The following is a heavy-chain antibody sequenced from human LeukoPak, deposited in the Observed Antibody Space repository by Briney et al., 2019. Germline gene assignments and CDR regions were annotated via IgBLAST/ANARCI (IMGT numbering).Heavy chain of an antibody. CDR2: IWYDGSNK. CDR1: GFTFNNYG. Sequence: PGGSLRLSCAPSGFTFNNYGMHWVRQAPGKGLEWVAAIWYDGSNKYYADSVKGRFTISRDNSKNTLYLQMNSLRAEDTALYYCARGQEYYYDSSAYSKFDYWGQGTLVTVSS. CDR3: ARGQEYYYDSSAYSKFDY. J-gene: IGHJ4*02. V-gene: IGHV3-33*01. D-gene: IGHD3-22*01.